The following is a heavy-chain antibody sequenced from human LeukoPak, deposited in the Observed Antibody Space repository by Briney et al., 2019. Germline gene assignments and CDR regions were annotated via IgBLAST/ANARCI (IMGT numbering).Heavy chain of an antibody. D-gene: IGHD3-22*01. Sequence: GGSLRLSCAASGFTFSSYAMTWVRQAPAKGLEWVSSVSGSGSGTYYADSVKGRFTISRDNSKNTVYLQMNSLRADDTAVYYCAKDHPFDYYYATSGYFLYWGQGTLVTVSS. CDR1: GFTFSSYA. V-gene: IGHV3-23*01. CDR3: AKDHPFDYYYATSGYFLY. CDR2: VSGSGSGT. J-gene: IGHJ4*02.